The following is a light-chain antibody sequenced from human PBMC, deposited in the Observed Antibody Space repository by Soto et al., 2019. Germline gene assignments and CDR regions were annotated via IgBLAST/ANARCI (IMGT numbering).Light chain of an antibody. J-gene: IGLJ1*01. CDR1: SGHSSYI. CDR3: ETWVSNTYV. CDR2: LEGSGSY. V-gene: IGLV4-60*02. Sequence: QLVLTQSSSASASLGSSVKLTCTLSSGHSSYIIAWHQQQSGKAPRYLMKLEGSGSYNTGSGVPDRFSGSSSGADRYLTISNLQFEDEADYYCETWVSNTYVFGTGTQLTVL.